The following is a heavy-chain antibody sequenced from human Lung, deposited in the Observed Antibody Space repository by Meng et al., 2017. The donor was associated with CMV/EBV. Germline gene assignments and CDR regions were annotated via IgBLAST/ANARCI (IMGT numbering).Heavy chain of an antibody. Sequence: EGQFLESGGGLVKPGGSLRLSCAASGFTFSDFAMTWVRQVPGQGLEWVSIITKEGTTYYAESVKGRFSITRDNFKNTVYVDMKTLRAEDTALYYCAMGSDAYAWGQGTLVTVSS. V-gene: IGHV3-23*01. J-gene: IGHJ5*02. CDR2: ITKEGTT. CDR3: AMGSDAYA. D-gene: IGHD3-16*01. CDR1: GFTFSDFA.